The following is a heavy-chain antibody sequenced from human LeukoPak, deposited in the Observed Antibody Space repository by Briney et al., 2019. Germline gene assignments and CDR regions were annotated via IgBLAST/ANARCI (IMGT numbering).Heavy chain of an antibody. CDR2: IYPGDSDT. D-gene: IGHD4-17*01. J-gene: IGHJ4*02. V-gene: IGHV5-51*01. Sequence: PGESLQISCKGSGYSFTSYWIGWGRRLPGKGLEWMGIIYPGDSDTRYSPSFQGQVTISADKSISTAYLQWSSLKASDTAMYYCARLSLVTTKELDYWGQGTLVTVSS. CDR3: ARLSLVTTKELDY. CDR1: GYSFTSYW.